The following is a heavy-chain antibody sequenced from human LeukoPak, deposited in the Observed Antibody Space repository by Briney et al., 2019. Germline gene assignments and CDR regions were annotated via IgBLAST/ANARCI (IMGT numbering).Heavy chain of an antibody. CDR2: VYYSGDT. CDR1: GGSISSGGYY. V-gene: IGHV4-31*03. Sequence: SETLSLTCTVSGGSISSGGYYWTWIRQHPGKGLEWVGNVYYSGDTQYNPSLKSRVIMSMDTSKKQFSQHLNSVTAADTAVYYCARDGRGYPGRHAFDVWGQGTLVIVSS. J-gene: IGHJ3*01. D-gene: IGHD3-22*01. CDR3: ARDGRGYPGRHAFDV.